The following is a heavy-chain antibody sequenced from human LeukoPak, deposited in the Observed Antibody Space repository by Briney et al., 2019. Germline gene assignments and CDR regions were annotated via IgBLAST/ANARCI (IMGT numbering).Heavy chain of an antibody. D-gene: IGHD1-14*01. CDR1: GFTFNNYA. CDR3: ARFNLGWFDS. V-gene: IGHV3-48*01. CDR2: ISSGVTTR. Sequence: PGGSLRLSCAGSGFTFNNYAMNWVRQAPGKGLEWISYISSGVTTRYYADSVKGRFTISRDDAKNSLYLQMNSLRAEDTAVYYCARFNLGWFDSWGQGTLVTVSS. J-gene: IGHJ5*01.